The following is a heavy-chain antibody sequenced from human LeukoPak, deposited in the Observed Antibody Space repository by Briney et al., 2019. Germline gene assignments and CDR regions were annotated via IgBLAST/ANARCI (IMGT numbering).Heavy chain of an antibody. CDR3: TRVISGTTSYFDN. CDR2: ARNKANSYTT. V-gene: IGHV3-72*01. CDR1: GYSFNDHY. D-gene: IGHD1-20*01. J-gene: IGHJ4*02. Sequence: QSGGSLRLSCAASGYSFNDHYIDWVRQSPGKGLEWVGRARNKANSYTTVYAASVRGRFTFSREHSKNTVYLQMNSLTSEDTAVSYCTRVISGTTSYFDNWGQGTLVTGSP.